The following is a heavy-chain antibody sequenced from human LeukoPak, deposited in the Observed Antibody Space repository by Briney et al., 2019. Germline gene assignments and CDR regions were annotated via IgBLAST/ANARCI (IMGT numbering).Heavy chain of an antibody. J-gene: IGHJ3*02. CDR1: GFTFSSYE. CDR3: ARGNDYGDYGYDAFDI. D-gene: IGHD4-17*01. Sequence: GGSLRLSCAASGFTFSSYEMNWVRQAPGKGLEWVSYISSSGSTIYYADSVKGRFTISRDNAKNSLYLQMNSLRAEDTAVYYCARGNDYGDYGYDAFDIWGQGTMVTVSS. CDR2: ISSSGSTI. V-gene: IGHV3-48*03.